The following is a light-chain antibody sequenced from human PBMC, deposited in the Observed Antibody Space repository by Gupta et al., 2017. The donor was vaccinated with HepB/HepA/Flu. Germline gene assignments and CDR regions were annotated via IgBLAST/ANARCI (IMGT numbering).Light chain of an antibody. CDR1: SSDVGSYNL. V-gene: IGLV2-23*02. CDR2: EVS. Sequence: QSALTQPASVSGSPGQSITIYCPGTSSDVGSYNLVSWYQQHPGKAPKLMIYEVSKRPSGVSNRFSGSKSGNTASLTISGLQAEDEADYYCCSYAGSSTYVFGTGTKVTVL. J-gene: IGLJ1*01. CDR3: CSYAGSSTYV.